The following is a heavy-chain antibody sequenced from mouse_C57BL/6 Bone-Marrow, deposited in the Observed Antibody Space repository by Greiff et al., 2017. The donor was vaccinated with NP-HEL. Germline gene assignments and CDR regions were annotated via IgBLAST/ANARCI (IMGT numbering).Heavy chain of an antibody. J-gene: IGHJ2*01. Sequence: VKLQQPGAELVRPGSSVKLSCKASGYTFTSYWMHWVKQRPIQGLEWIGNIDPSDSETHYIQKFKDQATLTVAKSSSTAYMQRSRLTSEDSAVYYCARSRHYYGPGFFDYWGQGTTLTVSS. CDR3: ARSRHYYGPGFFDY. V-gene: IGHV1-52*01. CDR2: IDPSDSET. CDR1: GYTFTSYW. D-gene: IGHD1-2*01.